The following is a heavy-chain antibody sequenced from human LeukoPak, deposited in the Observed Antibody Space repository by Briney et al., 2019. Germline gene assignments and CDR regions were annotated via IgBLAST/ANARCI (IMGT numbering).Heavy chain of an antibody. CDR3: SRDHDRRAFDI. J-gene: IGHJ3*02. V-gene: IGHV3-23*01. CDR1: GFTLSSYA. Sequence: GGSLRLSCAASGFTLSSYAMSWVRQAPGKGLEWVSAICGSGGSTYHADSVKGPFTISRDNSKNTLYLQMNSLRAEDTALYYCSRDHDRRAFDIWGEGTMVTVAS. D-gene: IGHD1-1*01. CDR2: ICGSGGST.